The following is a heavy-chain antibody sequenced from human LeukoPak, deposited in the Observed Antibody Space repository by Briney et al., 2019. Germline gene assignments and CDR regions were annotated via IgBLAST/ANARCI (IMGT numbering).Heavy chain of an antibody. CDR3: AGRGYGDYLDY. V-gene: IGHV3-13*01. Sequence: GGSLRLSCAASGFTFSSYDMHWVRQAPGKGLEWVSAIGTAGDTYYPGSVKGRFTISRENAKNSLYLQMNSLRAGDTAVYYCAGRGYGDYLDYWGQGTLVTVSS. CDR1: GFTFSSYD. J-gene: IGHJ4*02. CDR2: IGTAGDT. D-gene: IGHD4-17*01.